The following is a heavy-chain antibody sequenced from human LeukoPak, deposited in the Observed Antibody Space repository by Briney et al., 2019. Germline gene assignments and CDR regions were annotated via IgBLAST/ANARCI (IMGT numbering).Heavy chain of an antibody. CDR1: GYTFTNYA. CDR2: INTDTGNP. Sequence: GASVKVSCKASGYTFTNYAINWVRQAPGQGLEWVGWINTDTGNPMYALGLTGRFVFSLDISVGTAYLQISSLQTVDTAIYYCARDLYGGNFFDLWGQGTLVTVSS. J-gene: IGHJ4*02. CDR3: ARDLYGGNFFDL. V-gene: IGHV7-4-1*02. D-gene: IGHD4-23*01.